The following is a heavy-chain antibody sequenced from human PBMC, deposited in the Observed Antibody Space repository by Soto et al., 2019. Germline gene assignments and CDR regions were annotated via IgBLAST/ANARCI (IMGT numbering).Heavy chain of an antibody. J-gene: IGHJ4*02. Sequence: PVGSLRLSCAASGFNFSSYAMSWVRQAPGKGLEWVSAISGSGGSTYYADSVKGRFTISRDNSKNTLYLQMNSLRAEDTAVYYCAKDRFSTTYYYDSSGYPSGYWGQGTLVTVSS. CDR2: ISGSGGST. D-gene: IGHD3-22*01. CDR3: AKDRFSTTYYYDSSGYPSGY. CDR1: GFNFSSYA. V-gene: IGHV3-23*01.